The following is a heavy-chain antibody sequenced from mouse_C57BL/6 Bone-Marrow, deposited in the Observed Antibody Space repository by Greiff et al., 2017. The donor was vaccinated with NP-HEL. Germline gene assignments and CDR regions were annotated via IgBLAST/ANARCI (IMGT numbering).Heavy chain of an antibody. CDR1: GFTFSSYG. CDR3: ARHYYSRSGFAY. CDR2: ISSGGSYT. J-gene: IGHJ3*01. Sequence: EVNLVESGGDLVKPGGSLKLSCAASGFTFSSYGMSWVRQTPDKRLEWVATISSGGSYTYYPDSVKGRFTISRDNAKNTLYLQMSSLKSEDTAMYYCARHYYSRSGFAYWGQGTLVTVSA. D-gene: IGHD2-5*01. V-gene: IGHV5-6*01.